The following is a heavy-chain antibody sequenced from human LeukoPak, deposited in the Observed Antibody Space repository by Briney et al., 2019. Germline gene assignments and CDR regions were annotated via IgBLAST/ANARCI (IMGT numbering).Heavy chain of an antibody. CDR1: GGSFDYSY. V-gene: IGHV4-4*07. CDR3: ARGHCDDAACYPFDR. Sequence: SETLSLTCNVSGGSFDYSYWPWMRQPAGKGLEWIGRVYIGGSTNYNPSLTSHVSMSIDKSKKQFSLKLSSVTAADTAIYYCARGHCDDAACYPFDRWGRGILVTVSS. J-gene: IGHJ4*01. CDR2: VYIGGST. D-gene: IGHD3-16*02.